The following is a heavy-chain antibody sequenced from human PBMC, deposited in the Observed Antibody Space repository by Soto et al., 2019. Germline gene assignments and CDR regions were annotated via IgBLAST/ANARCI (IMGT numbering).Heavy chain of an antibody. CDR2: IYHSGST. D-gene: IGHD3-3*02. V-gene: IGHV4-4*02. CDR1: GGSISSSNW. Sequence: TSETLSLTCAVSGGSISSSNWWSFVRQPPGKGLEWIGEIYHSGSTNYNPSLKSRVTISVDKSKNQFSLKLSSVTAADTAVYYCASRIYYYYGMDVWGQGTTVTVSS. CDR3: ASRIYYYYGMDV. J-gene: IGHJ6*02.